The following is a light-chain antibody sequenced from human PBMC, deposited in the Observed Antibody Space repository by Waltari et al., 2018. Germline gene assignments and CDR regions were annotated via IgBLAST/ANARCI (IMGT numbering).Light chain of an antibody. CDR1: NSDLVDYNY. CDR2: EVS. V-gene: IGLV2-14*01. Sequence: QSALTQPASVSGSPGQSITISCPGTNSDLVDYNYVPWYQQHPGKAPKLMIYEVSNRPSGVSNRFSGSKSGNTASLTISGLQAEDEADYYCSSYTSSSDLVVFGGGTKVTVI. CDR3: SSYTSSSDLVV. J-gene: IGLJ2*01.